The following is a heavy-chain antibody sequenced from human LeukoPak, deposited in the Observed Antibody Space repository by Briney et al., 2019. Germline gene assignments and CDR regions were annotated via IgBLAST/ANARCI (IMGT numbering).Heavy chain of an antibody. CDR2: IFHSGST. CDR1: GGSISSGAYY. J-gene: IGHJ5*02. CDR3: ARSSSVDTALVGVHWFDP. Sequence: SETLSLTCTVSGGSISSGAYYWAWIRQPPGKGLEWIGSIFHSGSTYRNPSLRSRVTISLNTSKNQISLILSSMTAADTAVYYCARSSSVDTALVGVHWFDPWGQGTLVTVSS. V-gene: IGHV4-38-2*02. D-gene: IGHD5-18*01.